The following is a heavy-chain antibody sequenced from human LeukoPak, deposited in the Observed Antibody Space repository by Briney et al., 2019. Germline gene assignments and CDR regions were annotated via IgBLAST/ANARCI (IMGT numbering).Heavy chain of an antibody. CDR1: GFTFSDYY. CDR2: ISSSGSAI. V-gene: IGHV3-11*04. CDR3: ARDLDVVVGPAHYDALDL. J-gene: IGHJ3*01. D-gene: IGHD2-15*01. Sequence: PGGSLRLSCAASGFTFSDYYINWIRQAPGKGLEWVSSISSSGSAIFYADSVRGRFTISRDNAKNSLFLQMNSLRAEDTAVYYCARDLDVVVGPAHYDALDLWGQGTTVTVS.